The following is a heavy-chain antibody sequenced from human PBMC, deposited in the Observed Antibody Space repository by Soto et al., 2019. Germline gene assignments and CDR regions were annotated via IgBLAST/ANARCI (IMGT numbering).Heavy chain of an antibody. CDR2: IYYSGST. D-gene: IGHD6-19*01. J-gene: IGHJ4*02. CDR1: GGSISSGGFC. Sequence: PSETLSLTCTVSGGSISSGGFCWTWIRQYPGKGLEWIGYIYYSGSTYYNPSLKSRVTISVDTSKNQFSLKLSSVTAADTAVYYCARGAEWLLDYWGLGTLVTVS. V-gene: IGHV4-31*03. CDR3: ARGAEWLLDY.